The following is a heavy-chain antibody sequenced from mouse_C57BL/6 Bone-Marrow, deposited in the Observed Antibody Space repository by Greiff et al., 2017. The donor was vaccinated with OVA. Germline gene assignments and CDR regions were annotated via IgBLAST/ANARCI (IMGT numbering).Heavy chain of an antibody. Sequence: VQLQQSGAELARPGASVKLSCKASGYTFTSYGISWVKQRTGQGLEWIGEIYPRSGNTYYNEKFKGKATLTADKSSSTAYMELRSLTSGDSAVYFCAHPYYSNCHWYFDVWGTGTTVTVSS. V-gene: IGHV1-81*01. CDR3: AHPYYSNCHWYFDV. J-gene: IGHJ1*03. D-gene: IGHD2-5*01. CDR2: IYPRSGNT. CDR1: GYTFTSYG.